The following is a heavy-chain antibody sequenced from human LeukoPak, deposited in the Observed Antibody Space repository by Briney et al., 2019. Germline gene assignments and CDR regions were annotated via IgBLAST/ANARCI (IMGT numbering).Heavy chain of an antibody. CDR1: GGTFSSYA. V-gene: IGHV1-69*13. D-gene: IGHD3-9*01. CDR2: IIPIFGTA. J-gene: IGHJ3*02. CDR3: ARGNYDILTYAFDI. Sequence: VASVKVSCKASGGTFSSYAISWVRQAPGQGLEWMGGIIPIFGTANYAQKFQGGVTITADESTSTAYMELSSLRSEDTAVYYCARGNYDILTYAFDIWGQGTMVTVSS.